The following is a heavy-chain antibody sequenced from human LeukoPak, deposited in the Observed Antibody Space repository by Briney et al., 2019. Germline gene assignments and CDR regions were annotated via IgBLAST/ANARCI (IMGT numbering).Heavy chain of an antibody. J-gene: IGHJ4*02. CDR2: IYHSGRT. D-gene: IGHD5-12*01. Sequence: SSETLSLTCAVSGGSISDNWWSWVRQPPGKGLEWIGEIYHSGRTNYNLSLKSRLTISVDKSKNQFSLKLNSITAADTAVYYCSREASSGYALGYWGQGTLVTVSS. CDR3: SREASSGYALGY. V-gene: IGHV4-4*02. CDR1: GGSISDNW.